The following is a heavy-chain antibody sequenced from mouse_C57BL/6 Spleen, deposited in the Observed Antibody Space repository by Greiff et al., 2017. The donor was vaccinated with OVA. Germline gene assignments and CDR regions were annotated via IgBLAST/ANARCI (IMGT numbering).Heavy chain of an antibody. J-gene: IGHJ2*01. D-gene: IGHD3-2*02. CDR3: TTGQLRLRYFDY. CDR1: GFNIKDYY. V-gene: IGHV14-1*01. CDR2: IDPEDGDT. Sequence: EVQLQQSGAELVRPGASVKLSCTASGFNIKDYYMHWVKQRPEQGLEWIGRIDPEDGDTEYAPKFQGKATMTADTSSNTAYLQLSRLTSEDTAVYYCTTGQLRLRYFDYWGQGTTLTVSS.